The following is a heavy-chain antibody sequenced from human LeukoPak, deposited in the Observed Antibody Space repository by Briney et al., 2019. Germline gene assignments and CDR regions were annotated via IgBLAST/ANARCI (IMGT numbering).Heavy chain of an antibody. CDR1: GFTFNSYG. CDR2: IWYDGTDK. Sequence: GGSLRLTCAASGFTFNSYGMHWVRQGPGKGLEWVTFIWYDGTDKNYADSVKGRFTISRDNSKNTLYLQMNSLRAEDTAVYYCARSGSTYYYGMDVWGQGTTVTVSS. J-gene: IGHJ6*02. CDR3: ARSGSTYYYGMDV. V-gene: IGHV3-33*01. D-gene: IGHD3-10*01.